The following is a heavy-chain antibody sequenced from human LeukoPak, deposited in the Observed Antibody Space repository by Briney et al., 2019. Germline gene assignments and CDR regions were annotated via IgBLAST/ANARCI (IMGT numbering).Heavy chain of an antibody. CDR2: INSDGSIT. CDR3: ARDQHDSSGYPRAWAFDI. CDR1: GFTFSSYW. V-gene: IGHV3-74*01. J-gene: IGHJ3*02. Sequence: GGSLRLSCAASGFTFSSYWMHWVRQAPGKGLVWFSRINSDGSITSSADSVKGRFTISSDNAQISLYLQMNSLRAEDTAVYYCARDQHDSSGYPRAWAFDIWGQGTMVTVSS. D-gene: IGHD3-22*01.